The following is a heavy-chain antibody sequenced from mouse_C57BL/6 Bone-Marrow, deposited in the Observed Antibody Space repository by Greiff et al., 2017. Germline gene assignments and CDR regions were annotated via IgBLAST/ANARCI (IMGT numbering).Heavy chain of an antibody. J-gene: IGHJ3*01. Sequence: GGGLVQPKGSLKLSCAASGFSFNTYAMNWARQAPGKGLEWVARIRSKSNNYATYYADSVKDRFTISRDDSESMLYLQMNNLKTEDTAMYYCVRHAFAYWGQGTLVTVSA. V-gene: IGHV10-1*01. CDR1: GFSFNTYA. CDR2: IRSKSNNYAT. CDR3: VRHAFAY.